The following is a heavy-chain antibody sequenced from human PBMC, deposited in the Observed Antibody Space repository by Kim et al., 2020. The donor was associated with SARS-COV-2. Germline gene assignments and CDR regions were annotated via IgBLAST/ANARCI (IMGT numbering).Heavy chain of an antibody. CDR3: ARLFGYSGYEGFDY. Sequence: NPSLKSRVTISVDTSKNQFSLKLSSVTAADTAVYYCARLFGYSGYEGFDYWGQGTLVTVSS. J-gene: IGHJ4*02. D-gene: IGHD5-12*01. V-gene: IGHV4-39*01.